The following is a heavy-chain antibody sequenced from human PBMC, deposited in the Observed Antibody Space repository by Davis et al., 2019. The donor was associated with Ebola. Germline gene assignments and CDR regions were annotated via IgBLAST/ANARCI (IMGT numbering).Heavy chain of an antibody. CDR1: GFIFSSYW. CDR2: ISTDGSDT. D-gene: IGHD5-18*01. V-gene: IGHV3-74*01. J-gene: IGHJ4*02. CDR3: ARDRGYNYGLPDY. Sequence: GESLKISCAASGFIFSSYWMHWVRQVPGKGLVWVSRISTDGSDTNYADSVKGRFTISRDNAKNTLYLQMNSLRAEDTAVYYCARDRGYNYGLPDYWGQGTLVTVSS.